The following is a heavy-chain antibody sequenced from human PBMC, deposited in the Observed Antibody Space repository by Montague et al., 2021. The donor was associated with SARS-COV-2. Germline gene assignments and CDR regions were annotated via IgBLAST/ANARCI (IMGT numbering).Heavy chain of an antibody. J-gene: IGHJ4*02. V-gene: IGHV4-31*03. CDR1: SDSISSGGYY. CDR3: ARGPSRLATQEFYFGY. D-gene: IGHD5-24*01. CDR2: IYYSGNT. Sequence: TLSLTCIVSSDSISSGGYYWSWIRQYPGKGLEWIGYIYYSGNTYYNPSLKSRVTMSVDTTKNQFSLTLNSVTAADTAVYYCARGPSRLATQEFYFGYWGQGTLVSVSS.